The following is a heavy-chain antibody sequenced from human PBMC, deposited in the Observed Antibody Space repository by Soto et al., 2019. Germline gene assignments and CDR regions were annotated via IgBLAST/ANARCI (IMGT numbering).Heavy chain of an antibody. J-gene: IGHJ5*02. Sequence: SVKVSCKASGGTFSSYAISWVRQAPGQGLEWMGGIIPIFGTANYAQKFQGRVTITADESTSTAYMELSSLRSEDTAVYYCARDYREYYDSSGYYGQDNWFDPWGQGTLVTVSS. D-gene: IGHD3-22*01. CDR3: ARDYREYYDSSGYYGQDNWFDP. CDR2: IIPIFGTA. V-gene: IGHV1-69*13. CDR1: GGTFSSYA.